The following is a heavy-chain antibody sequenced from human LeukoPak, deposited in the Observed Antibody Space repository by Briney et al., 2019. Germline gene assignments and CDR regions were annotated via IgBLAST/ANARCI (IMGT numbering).Heavy chain of an antibody. D-gene: IGHD2/OR15-2a*01. J-gene: IGHJ6*02. V-gene: IGHV3-21*01. CDR3: ARLISTRYGMDV. Sequence: PGGSLRLSCAASGFTFSSYSMNWVRQAPGKGLEWVSSISSSSSYMYYADSVKGRFTISRDNAKNSLYLQMNSLRAEDTAVYYCARLISTRYGMDVWGQGTTVTVSS. CDR2: ISSSSSYM. CDR1: GFTFSSYS.